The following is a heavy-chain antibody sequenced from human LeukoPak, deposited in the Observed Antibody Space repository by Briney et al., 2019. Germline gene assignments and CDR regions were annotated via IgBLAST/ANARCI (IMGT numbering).Heavy chain of an antibody. CDR1: GGSISSSSYY. CDR2: IYYSGST. D-gene: IGHD3-10*01. J-gene: IGHJ5*02. Sequence: PSETLSLTCTVSGGSISSSSYYWGWIRQPPGKGLEWIGSIYYSGSTYYNPSLKSRVTISVDTSKNQFSLKLSSVTAADTAVYYCARVRRDYGSGSYLTRGFGPWGQGTLVTVSS. CDR3: ARVRRDYGSGSYLTRGFGP. V-gene: IGHV4-39*07.